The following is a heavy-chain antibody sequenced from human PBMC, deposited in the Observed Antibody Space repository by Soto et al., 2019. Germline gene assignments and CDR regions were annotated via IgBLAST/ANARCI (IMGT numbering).Heavy chain of an antibody. CDR3: ARDRYYYDSSGPGIDY. V-gene: IGHV1-69*13. CDR1: GGTFSSYA. D-gene: IGHD3-22*01. Sequence: ASVKVSCKASGGTFSSYAISWVRQAPGQGLEWMGGIIPIFGTANYAQKFQGRVTITADESTSTAYMELSSLRSEDTAVYYCARDRYYYDSSGPGIDYWGQGTLVTVSS. CDR2: IIPIFGTA. J-gene: IGHJ4*02.